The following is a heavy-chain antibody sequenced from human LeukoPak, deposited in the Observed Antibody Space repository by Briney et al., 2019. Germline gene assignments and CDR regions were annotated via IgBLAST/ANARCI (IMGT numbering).Heavy chain of an antibody. Sequence: GGSLRLSCAASGFTFSSYAMSWVRHAPGKGLEWVSAISGSGGSTYYADSVKGRFTISRDNSKNTLYLQMNSLRAEDTAVYYCAKDRGEGDYEIFDYWGQGTLVTVSS. J-gene: IGHJ4*02. D-gene: IGHD4-17*01. CDR1: GFTFSSYA. CDR2: ISGSGGST. CDR3: AKDRGEGDYEIFDY. V-gene: IGHV3-23*01.